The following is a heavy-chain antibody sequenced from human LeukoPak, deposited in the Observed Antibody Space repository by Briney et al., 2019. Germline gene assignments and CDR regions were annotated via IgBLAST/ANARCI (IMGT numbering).Heavy chain of an antibody. CDR1: GYTFTSYD. CDR3: ARGSIAALYWYFDL. J-gene: IGHJ2*01. D-gene: IGHD6-6*01. Sequence: GASVTVSCKASGYTFTSYDINWVRQAPGQGLEWMGWMNPNSGTTGYAQKFQGRVTMTRNTSISTAYMELSSLRSEDTAVYYCARGSIAALYWYFDLWGRGTLVTVSS. V-gene: IGHV1-8*01. CDR2: MNPNSGTT.